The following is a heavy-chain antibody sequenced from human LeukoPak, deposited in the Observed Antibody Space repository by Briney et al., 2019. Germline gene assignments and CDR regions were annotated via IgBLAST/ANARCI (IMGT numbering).Heavy chain of an antibody. D-gene: IGHD3-10*01. CDR3: ARLLGLPGYYMDV. Sequence: MTGESLKISCKGSGYSFTSYWIGWVRQMPGKGLEWMGIIYPGDSDTRYRPSFQGQVAISADKSISTAYLQWSSLKASDTAMYYCARLLGLPGYYMDVWGKGTTVTVSS. V-gene: IGHV5-51*01. J-gene: IGHJ6*03. CDR1: GYSFTSYW. CDR2: IYPGDSDT.